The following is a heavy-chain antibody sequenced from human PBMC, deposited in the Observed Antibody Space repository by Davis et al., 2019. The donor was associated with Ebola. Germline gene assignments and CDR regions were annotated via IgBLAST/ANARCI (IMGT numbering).Heavy chain of an antibody. D-gene: IGHD7-27*01. CDR2: ISDSSTTI. V-gene: IGHV3-48*02. J-gene: IGHJ4*02. CDR1: GFTFSPYS. CDR3: ATDRNWDFDY. Sequence: GESLKTPRAASGFTFSPYSMHWVRQAPGKGLEWVSYISDSSTTIYHADSVKGRFTISRDNAKNSLYLQMNSLRDEDTAVYYCATDRNWDFDYWGQRTLVTVSS.